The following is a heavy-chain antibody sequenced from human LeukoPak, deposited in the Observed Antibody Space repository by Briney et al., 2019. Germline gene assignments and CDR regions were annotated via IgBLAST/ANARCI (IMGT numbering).Heavy chain of an antibody. J-gene: IGHJ6*02. CDR1: GFTVSSNY. CDR2: IYSGGST. D-gene: IGHD3-3*01. V-gene: IGHV3-53*04. CDR3: ARGDGVYYYYYGMDV. Sequence: GGSLRLSCGASGFTVSSNYMSWVRQAPGKGLEWVSVIYSGGSTYYADSVKGRFTISRHNSKNTLYLQMNSLRAEDTAVYYCARGDGVYYYYYGMDVWGQGTTVTVSS.